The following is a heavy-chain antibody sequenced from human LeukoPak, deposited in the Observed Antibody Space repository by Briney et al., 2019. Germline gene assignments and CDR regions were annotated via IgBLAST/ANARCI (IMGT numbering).Heavy chain of an antibody. J-gene: IGHJ4*02. CDR1: GFTFNSYW. CDR3: ASKQGDY. V-gene: IGHV3-7*01. CDR2: INPDGSGK. Sequence: GGSLRLSCEASGFTFNSYWMIWVRQAPGKGLEWVANINPDGSGKYYVDSVKGRFTISRDNAKKSLYLQMNSLRAEDTAVYYCASKQGDYWGQGTLVTISS.